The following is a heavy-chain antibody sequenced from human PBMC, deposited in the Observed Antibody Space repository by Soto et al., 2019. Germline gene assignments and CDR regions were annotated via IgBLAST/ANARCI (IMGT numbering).Heavy chain of an antibody. J-gene: IGHJ4*02. CDR3: VEGWNDF. CDR1: GFMFSSAW. D-gene: IGHD1-1*01. CDR2: IKSKNDGGAA. Sequence: EVQVVESGGDLVEPGGSLRLSCVTSGFMFSSAWMSWVRQGPGKGLEWVARIKSKNDGGAADYAAPVNGRFSISRDDSNSKVYLQMSSLRSEDTALYYCVEGWNDFWGQGTLVTVSS. V-gene: IGHV3-15*01.